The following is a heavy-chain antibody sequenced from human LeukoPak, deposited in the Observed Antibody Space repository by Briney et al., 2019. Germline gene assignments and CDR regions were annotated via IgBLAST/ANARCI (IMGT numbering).Heavy chain of an antibody. V-gene: IGHV3-30*02. D-gene: IGHD3-22*01. CDR1: GFSFRSYG. CDR2: IRNDGSDK. J-gene: IGHJ4*02. Sequence: GGSLRLSCAASGFSFRSYGMHWVCQAPGQGLEWVAFIRNDGSDKYYADSVRGRFTISRDNSKNSLHVQMNSLRVEDTGVYYCAKDLEAGTSGYSLDYWGQGTLVSVSS. CDR3: AKDLEAGTSGYSLDY.